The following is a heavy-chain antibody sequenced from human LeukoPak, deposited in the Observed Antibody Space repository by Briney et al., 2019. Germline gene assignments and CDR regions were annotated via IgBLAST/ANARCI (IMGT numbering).Heavy chain of an antibody. CDR1: GGSISSGDYY. Sequence: PSETLSLTCTVSGGSISSGDYYWSWIRQPPGKGLEWIGYIYYSGSTYYNPSLKSRVTISVDTSKNQFSLKLSSVTAADTAVYYCARGPDYDFWSGYDYWGQGTLVTVSS. CDR3: ARGPDYDFWSGYDY. CDR2: IYYSGST. D-gene: IGHD3-3*01. J-gene: IGHJ4*02. V-gene: IGHV4-30-4*08.